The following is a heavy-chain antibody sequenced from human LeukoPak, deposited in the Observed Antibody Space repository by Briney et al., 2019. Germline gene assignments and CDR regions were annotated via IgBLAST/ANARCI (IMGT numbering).Heavy chain of an antibody. CDR3: AKGDPPTYYDILTGQDY. V-gene: IGHV3-23*03. D-gene: IGHD3-9*01. Sequence: GGSLRLSCAASGXTFSSLAMGWVRQAPGKGLECVSVIYSGSSTYYADSVKGRFTISRDNSKNMLYLQLNSLRAEDTAVYYCAKGDPPTYYDILTGQDYWGQGTLVTVSS. J-gene: IGHJ4*02. CDR1: GXTFSSLA. CDR2: IYSGSST.